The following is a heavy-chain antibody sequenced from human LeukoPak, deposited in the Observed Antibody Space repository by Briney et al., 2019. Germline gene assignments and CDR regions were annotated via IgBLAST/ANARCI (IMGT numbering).Heavy chain of an antibody. D-gene: IGHD3-9*01. CDR1: GGSISIYY. CDR2: VYNSGSS. CDR3: AAGLVTNYYFDY. V-gene: IGHV4-59*01. J-gene: IGHJ4*02. Sequence: SETLSLTCNVSGGSISIYYWSWIRQPPGKGLEWIGYVYNSGSSYYNPSLKGRVIISEDTSKNQFSLELTSVTAADTALYYCAAGLVTNYYFDYWGQGTLVTVSS.